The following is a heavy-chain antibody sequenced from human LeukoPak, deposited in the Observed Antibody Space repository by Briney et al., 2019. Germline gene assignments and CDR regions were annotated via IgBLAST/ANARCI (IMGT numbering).Heavy chain of an antibody. J-gene: IGHJ4*02. CDR1: GFTFSDYY. D-gene: IGHD5/OR15-5a*01. CDR2: ISSSGSTI. Sequence: GGSLRLSCAASGFTFSDYYMSWIRQAPGKGLEWVSYISSSGSTIYYADSVKGRFTISRDNAKNSLYLQMNSLRAEDTAVYHCAKDSRGSSVRVFDYWAQGTLVTVST. V-gene: IGHV3-11*01. CDR3: AKDSRGSSVRVFDY.